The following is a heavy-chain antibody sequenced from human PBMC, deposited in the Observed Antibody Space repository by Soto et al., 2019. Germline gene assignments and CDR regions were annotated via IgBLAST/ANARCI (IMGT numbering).Heavy chain of an antibody. J-gene: IGHJ5*02. V-gene: IGHV1-69*13. D-gene: IGHD1-26*01. CDR1: GGTFSSYA. CDR3: ARGVVGATTWFAP. Sequence: ASGKVSCKASGGTFSSYAISWVRQAPGQGLEWMGGIIPIFGTANYAQKFQGRVTITADESTSTAYMELSSLRSEDTAVYYCARGVVGATTWFAPWGKGTLVPLSS. CDR2: IIPIFGTA.